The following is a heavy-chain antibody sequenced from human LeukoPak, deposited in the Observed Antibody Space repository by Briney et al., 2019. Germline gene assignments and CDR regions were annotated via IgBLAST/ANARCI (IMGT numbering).Heavy chain of an antibody. CDR3: TSWGDTTAEYFQR. CDR1: GSRLIRC. D-gene: IGHD2-21*02. CDR2: INPDGRDT. Sequence: GGPLRSPFVAQGSRLIRCWLNWSGKLQGRGLEWVANINPDGRDTYYVDSVKGRFTISRDNAQNSMYLQMNSLRVEDTAVYYCTSWGDTTAEYFQRWGQGTLVTVSS. J-gene: IGHJ1*01. V-gene: IGHV3-7*01.